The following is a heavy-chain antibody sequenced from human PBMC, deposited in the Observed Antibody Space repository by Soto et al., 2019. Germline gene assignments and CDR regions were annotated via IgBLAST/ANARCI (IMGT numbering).Heavy chain of an antibody. V-gene: IGHV1-18*01. Sequence: ASVKVSCKASGYTFTSYGISWVRQAPGEGLEWMGWISTYNGNTNYAQKLQGRVTMTTDTSTSTAYMELRSLRSDDTAVYYCARDSYFSPFSTYYDILTGYYNWDYYYMDVWGKGTTVTVSS. CDR2: ISTYNGNT. D-gene: IGHD3-9*01. J-gene: IGHJ6*03. CDR3: ARDSYFSPFSTYYDILTGYYNWDYYYMDV. CDR1: GYTFTSYG.